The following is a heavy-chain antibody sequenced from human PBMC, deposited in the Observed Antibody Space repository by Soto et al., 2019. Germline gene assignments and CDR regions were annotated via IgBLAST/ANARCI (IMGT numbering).Heavy chain of an antibody. Sequence: QLQLQESGPGLVKPSETLSLTCTVSGGSISSSSYYWGWIRQPPGKGLEWIGSIYYSGSTCYNPPLTSRVTISVDTSKNQFSLKLSSVTAADTAVYYCARQDIVVVVAATFLAFDIWGQGTMVTVSS. J-gene: IGHJ3*02. CDR2: IYYSGST. V-gene: IGHV4-39*01. CDR1: GGSISSSSYY. CDR3: ARQDIVVVVAATFLAFDI. D-gene: IGHD2-15*01.